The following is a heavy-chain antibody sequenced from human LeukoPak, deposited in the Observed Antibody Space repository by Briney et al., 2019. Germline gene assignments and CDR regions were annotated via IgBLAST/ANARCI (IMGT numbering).Heavy chain of an antibody. D-gene: IGHD3-22*01. Sequence: GGSLRLSCAASGFTFSSYAMHWVRQAPGKGLEWVAVISFDGSNRYYADSVKGRFTISRDNSKNTLYLQMDSLRGEDTAVYFCARDVSPPVITTVDYWGQGNLVTVSS. CDR2: ISFDGSNR. J-gene: IGHJ4*02. CDR3: ARDVSPPVITTVDY. CDR1: GFTFSSYA. V-gene: IGHV3-30*04.